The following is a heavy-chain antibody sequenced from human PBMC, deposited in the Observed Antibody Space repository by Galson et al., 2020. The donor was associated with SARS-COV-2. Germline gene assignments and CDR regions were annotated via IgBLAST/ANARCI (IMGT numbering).Heavy chain of an antibody. J-gene: IGHJ6*02. Sequence: GESLKISCKASGYGFTGYPIHWVRQAPGQGLEWVGYVNPNSGRTNYAQVFQDRVTMSRDTAISTVYMELTRLQSDDTAIYYCAIQTFGRTGFAYYFLAMAVWGQGTTVTVS. D-gene: IGHD3-9*01. CDR2: VNPNSGRT. CDR1: GYGFTGYP. V-gene: IGHV1-2*02. CDR3: AIQTFGRTGFAYYFLAMAV.